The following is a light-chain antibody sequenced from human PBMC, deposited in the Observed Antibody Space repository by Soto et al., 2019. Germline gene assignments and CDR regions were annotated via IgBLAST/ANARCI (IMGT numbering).Light chain of an antibody. Sequence: DIQMTQSPPTLSASVGDRVTITCRASQSIRHYLAWYQQMPGKAPKLLIYGASTLQSGVPSGFSGSGSGTEFTLTISSLQPDDFGTYFCQHHNSYSQTCGQGTKVDIK. CDR2: GAS. V-gene: IGKV1-5*01. CDR1: QSIRHY. J-gene: IGKJ1*01. CDR3: QHHNSYSQT.